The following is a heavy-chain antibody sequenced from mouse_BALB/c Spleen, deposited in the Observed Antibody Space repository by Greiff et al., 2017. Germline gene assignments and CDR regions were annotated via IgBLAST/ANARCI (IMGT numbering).Heavy chain of an antibody. CDR3: ARSRRSLDY. D-gene: IGHD3-1*01. Sequence: VQLQQSGPGLVKPSQSLSLTCTVTGYSITSDYAWNWIRQFPGNKLEWMGYISYSGSTSYNPSLKSRISITRDTSKNQFFLQLNSVTTEDTATYYCARSRRSLDYWGQGTTLTVSS. V-gene: IGHV3-2*02. CDR1: GYSITSDYA. CDR2: ISYSGST. J-gene: IGHJ2*01.